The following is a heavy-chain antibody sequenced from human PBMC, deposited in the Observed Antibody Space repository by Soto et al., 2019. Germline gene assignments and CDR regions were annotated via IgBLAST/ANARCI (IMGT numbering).Heavy chain of an antibody. J-gene: IGHJ4*02. V-gene: IGHV1-46*01. CDR1: GYTFTSYY. D-gene: IGHD6-19*01. CDR3: AIVEDIAVAGTVSDY. Sequence: QVQLVQSGAEVKKPGASVKVSCKASGYTFTSYYMHWVRQAPGQGLEWMGIINPSGGSTSYAQKYQGRVTMTRKTSTSKVYMELSSLRSEETAEYYCAIVEDIAVAGTVSDYWGQGTLVTVSS. CDR2: INPSGGST.